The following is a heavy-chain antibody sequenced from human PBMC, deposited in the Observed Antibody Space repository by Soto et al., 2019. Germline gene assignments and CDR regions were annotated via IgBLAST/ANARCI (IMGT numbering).Heavy chain of an antibody. CDR3: AKDRRNIVVVPAAIGGRYYYGMDV. J-gene: IGHJ6*02. CDR2: ISWNRSNI. CDR1: GFTFDDYA. V-gene: IGHV3-9*01. Sequence: SLRLSCAASGFTFDDYAMHWVRQAPGKGLEWVSGISWNRSNIYYADSVKGRFTISRDNSKNTLYLQMNSLRAEDTAVYYCAKDRRNIVVVPAAIGGRYYYGMDVWGQGTTVTVSS. D-gene: IGHD2-2*01.